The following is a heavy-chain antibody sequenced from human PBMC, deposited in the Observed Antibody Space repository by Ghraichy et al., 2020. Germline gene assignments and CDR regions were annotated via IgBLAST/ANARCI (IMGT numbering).Heavy chain of an antibody. CDR1: AFTFNNYG. Sequence: GGSLRLSCTASAFTFNNYGMSWVRQAPGKGLEWVAVIWGGGGSKYYADSVKGRFTISRDNSKNTLYLQMNSLRAEDTAVYYCARDHEGYGRGGSFYGFDPWGQASLVSASS. J-gene: IGHJ5*02. CDR3: ARDHEGYGRGGSFYGFDP. V-gene: IGHV3-33*08. D-gene: IGHD2-15*01. CDR2: IWGGGGSK.